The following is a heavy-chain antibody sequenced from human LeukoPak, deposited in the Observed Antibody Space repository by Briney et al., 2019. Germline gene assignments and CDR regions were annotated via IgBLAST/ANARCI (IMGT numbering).Heavy chain of an antibody. D-gene: IGHD6-13*01. V-gene: IGHV1-69*13. Sequence: VASVEVSCKASGGTFSSYAISWVRQAPGQGLEWMGGIIPIFGTANYAQKFQGRVTITADESTSTAYMELSSLRSEDTAVYYCARGISQDYYFDYWGQGTLVTVSS. CDR3: ARGISQDYYFDY. J-gene: IGHJ4*02. CDR1: GGTFSSYA. CDR2: IIPIFGTA.